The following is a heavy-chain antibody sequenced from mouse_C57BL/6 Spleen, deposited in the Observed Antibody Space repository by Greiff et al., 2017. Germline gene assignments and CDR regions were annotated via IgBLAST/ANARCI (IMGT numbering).Heavy chain of an antibody. J-gene: IGHJ2*01. CDR3: AKVHFYYGYPYYFDY. D-gene: IGHD2-2*01. CDR1: GYTFTSYW. CDR2: INPSNGGT. Sequence: VQLQQPGTELVKPGASVKLSCKASGYTFTSYWMHWVKQRPGQGLEWIGNINPSNGGTNYNEKFKSKATLTVDKSSSTAYMQLSSLTSEDAAVYYCAKVHFYYGYPYYFDYWGQGTTLTVSS. V-gene: IGHV1-53*01.